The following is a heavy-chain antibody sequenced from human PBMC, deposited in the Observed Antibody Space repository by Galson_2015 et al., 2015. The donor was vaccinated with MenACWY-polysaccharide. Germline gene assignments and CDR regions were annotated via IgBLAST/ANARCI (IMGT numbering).Heavy chain of an antibody. CDR2: ISDDGGVK. D-gene: IGHD3-22*01. CDR1: GFTFSTTSYA. Sequence: SLRLSCAVSGFTFSTTSYAMHWVRQAPGKGLEWVAIISDDGGVKYYTDSVKGRFTISRDNSKNTLYLQMSSLRPEDTALYYCARVLSGFGAFGIWGQGTMVTVSS. CDR3: ARVLSGFGAFGI. V-gene: IGHV3-30-3*01. J-gene: IGHJ3*02.